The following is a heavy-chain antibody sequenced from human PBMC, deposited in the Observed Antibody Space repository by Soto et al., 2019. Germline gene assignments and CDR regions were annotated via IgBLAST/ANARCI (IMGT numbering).Heavy chain of an antibody. J-gene: IGHJ6*02. CDR2: TYYRSKWYN. Sequence: PSQTLSLTCAISGDSVSSNSAAWNWIRQSPSRRLEWLGRTYYRSKWYNDYAVSVKTRMTINPDTSKNQFSLQLNSVTPEDTAVYYCAREASTEDGMDVWGQGTTVTVSS. CDR3: AREASTEDGMDV. CDR1: GDSVSSNSAA. V-gene: IGHV6-1*01.